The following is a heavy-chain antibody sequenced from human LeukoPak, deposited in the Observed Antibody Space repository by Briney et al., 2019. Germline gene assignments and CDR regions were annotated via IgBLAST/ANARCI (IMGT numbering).Heavy chain of an antibody. Sequence: GGSLRLSCTASGLTFSTSGFNWVRQAPRKGLEWVASIGPTGSDRYHADSIKGRFTISRDNANNFLYLQMNSLRAEDTAVYYCATETNGRHYDYWGQGTLLTVSS. CDR3: ATETNGRHYDY. CDR1: GLTFSTSG. V-gene: IGHV3-21*06. D-gene: IGHD1-14*01. CDR2: IGPTGSDR. J-gene: IGHJ4*02.